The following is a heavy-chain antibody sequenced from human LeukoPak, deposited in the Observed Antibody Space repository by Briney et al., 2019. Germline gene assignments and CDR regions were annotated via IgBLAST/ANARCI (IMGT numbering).Heavy chain of an antibody. V-gene: IGHV2-5*01. J-gene: IGHJ4*02. D-gene: IGHD5/OR15-5a*01. Sequence: SGPTPVNPTETLTVTCTLSGFSVSATGVGVGWIRQPPGRALEWLAHIYWNDGDYYSSSLKSRLTITKDTSKNLVVLTMTNMDPVDTATYYCARLSTINSYSFDYWGQGTLVTVSS. CDR3: ARLSTINSYSFDY. CDR2: IYWNDGD. CDR1: GFSVSATGVG.